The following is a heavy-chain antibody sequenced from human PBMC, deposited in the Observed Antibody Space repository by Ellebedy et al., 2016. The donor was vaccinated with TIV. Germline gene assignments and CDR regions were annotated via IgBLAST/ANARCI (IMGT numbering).Heavy chain of an antibody. Sequence: GESLKTSCAASGFIFSGYWMHWVRQAPGKGLVWVSRINSDGSDTAYADSVRGRFTIFRDNAKNTLYLQMNSLRAEDTAVYYCAAVQYWEAVFDMWGQGTMVTVSS. CDR1: GFIFSGYW. V-gene: IGHV3-74*01. J-gene: IGHJ3*02. CDR3: AAVQYWEAVFDM. D-gene: IGHD2-8*02. CDR2: INSDGSDT.